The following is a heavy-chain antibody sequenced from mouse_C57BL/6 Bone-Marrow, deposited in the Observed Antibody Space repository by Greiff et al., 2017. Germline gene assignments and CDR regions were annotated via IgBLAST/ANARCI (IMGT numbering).Heavy chain of an antibody. CDR2: ILPGSGST. CDR3: AREKSYYYGSSPYYAMDY. CDR1: GYTFTGYW. V-gene: IGHV1-9*01. J-gene: IGHJ4*01. D-gene: IGHD1-1*01. Sequence: VQLQQSGAELMKPGASVKLSCKATGYTFTGYWMEWVKPRPGHGLEWIGEILPGSGSTNYNEKFKGKATFTADTSSNTAYMQLSSLTTEDSAIYYCAREKSYYYGSSPYYAMDYWGQGTSVTVSS.